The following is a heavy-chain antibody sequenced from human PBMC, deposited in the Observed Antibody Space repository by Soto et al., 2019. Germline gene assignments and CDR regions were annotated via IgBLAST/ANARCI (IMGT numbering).Heavy chain of an antibody. J-gene: IGHJ4*02. CDR2: IYHSGST. CDR3: ARRGYSYGYFDY. CDR1: GGSISSGGYS. V-gene: IGHV4-30-2*01. Sequence: SETLSLTCAVSGGSISSGGYSWSWIRQPPGKGLEWIGYIYHSGSTYYNPSLKSRVTISVDRSKNQFSLKLSSVTAADTAVYYCARRGYSYGYFDYWGQGTLVTVSS. D-gene: IGHD5-18*01.